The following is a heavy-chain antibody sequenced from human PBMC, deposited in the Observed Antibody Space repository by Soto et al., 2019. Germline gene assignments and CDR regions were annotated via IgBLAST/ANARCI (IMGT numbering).Heavy chain of an antibody. V-gene: IGHV3-21*01. J-gene: IGHJ4*02. D-gene: IGHD5-12*01. Sequence: EVQLVESGGDLVKPGGSLRLSCAASGFSFNTYSMNWVRQVPGRGLEWVSSISPTSSYIYYADSVKGRFTISRDNAKNFLYLQMNTLRAEDTAVYYCARGVLGATMPDYWGQGILVTVSS. CDR1: GFSFNTYS. CDR2: ISPTSSYI. CDR3: ARGVLGATMPDY.